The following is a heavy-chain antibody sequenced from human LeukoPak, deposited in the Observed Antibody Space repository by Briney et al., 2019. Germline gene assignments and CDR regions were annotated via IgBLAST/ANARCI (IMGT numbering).Heavy chain of an antibody. CDR3: ARDLSRGDY. J-gene: IGHJ4*02. CDR2: INHSGST. D-gene: IGHD3-10*01. V-gene: IGHV4-34*01. Sequence: SETLSLTCAVYGGSFSGYYWSWIRQPPGKGLEWIGEINHSGSTNYNPSLKSRVTISVDTSKNQFSLKLSSVTAADTAVYYCARDLSRGDYWGQGTLVTVSS. CDR1: GGSFSGYY.